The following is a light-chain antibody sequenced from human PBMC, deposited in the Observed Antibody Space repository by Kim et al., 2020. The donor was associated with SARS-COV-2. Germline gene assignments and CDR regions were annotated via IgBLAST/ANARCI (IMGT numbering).Light chain of an antibody. CDR2: SNN. J-gene: IGLJ2*01. Sequence: ELTQPPSASGTPGQRVTISCSGSRSNIGSNTVNWYQQLPGTAPKLLIHSNNQRPSGVPDRFSGSKSGTSASLAISGLQSEDEADYFCAAWDDSPNGRVVFGGGTQLTVL. V-gene: IGLV1-44*01. CDR1: RSNIGSNT. CDR3: AAWDDSPNGRVV.